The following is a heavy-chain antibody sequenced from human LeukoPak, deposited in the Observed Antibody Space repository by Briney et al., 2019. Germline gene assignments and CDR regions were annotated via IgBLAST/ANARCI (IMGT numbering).Heavy chain of an antibody. CDR1: GFTVSSNY. Sequence: GGSLRLSCAASGFTVSSNYMSWVRQAPGKGLEWVSVIYSGGSTYYADSVKGRFTISRDNSKNTLYLQMNSLRAEDTAVYYCARAMSLWFGELLRPRFDCWGQGTLVAVSS. D-gene: IGHD3-10*01. CDR3: ARAMSLWFGELLRPRFDC. V-gene: IGHV3-66*01. J-gene: IGHJ4*02. CDR2: IYSGGST.